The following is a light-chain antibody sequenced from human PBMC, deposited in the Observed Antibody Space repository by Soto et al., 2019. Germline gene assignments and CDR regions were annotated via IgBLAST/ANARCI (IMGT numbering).Light chain of an antibody. V-gene: IGLV2-14*01. Sequence: QSALTQPASVSGSPGQSITISCTGTSSDVGGYNYVSWYQQHPGKAPKLMIYDVSNRPSGVSNRFSGSKSGNTASLTISGLQAEDEDTYSCSSYTSSSTYVFGTGTKLNVL. J-gene: IGLJ1*01. CDR1: SSDVGGYNY. CDR3: SSYTSSSTYV. CDR2: DVS.